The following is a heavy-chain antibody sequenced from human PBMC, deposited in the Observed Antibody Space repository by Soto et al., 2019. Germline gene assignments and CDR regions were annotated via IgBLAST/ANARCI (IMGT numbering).Heavy chain of an antibody. D-gene: IGHD3-10*01. CDR3: ARYGSDYGSGSYDY. Sequence: PGGSLRLSCAASGFTVSSNYMSWVRQAPGKGLEWVSVIYSGGSTYYADSVKGRFTISRDNSKNTLYLQMNSLRAEDTAVYYCARYGSDYGSGSYDYWGQGTLVTVSS. J-gene: IGHJ4*02. V-gene: IGHV3-53*01. CDR1: GFTVSSNY. CDR2: IYSGGST.